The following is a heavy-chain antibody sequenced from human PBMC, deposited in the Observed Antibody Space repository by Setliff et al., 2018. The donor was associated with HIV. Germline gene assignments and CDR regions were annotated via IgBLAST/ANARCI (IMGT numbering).Heavy chain of an antibody. J-gene: IGHJ4*02. CDR1: GPTINIHY. V-gene: IGHV4-59*11. Sequence: SETLSLTCTVSGPTINIHYWSWIRQSPGKAFEWIGYIYSTGSTNYNPSLQSRVTISMVASRNQFSLKVTSVTAADTAVYYCAKGAGFYGDYTFDHWGQGRQVTVSS. CDR3: AKGAGFYGDYTFDH. D-gene: IGHD4-17*01. CDR2: IYSTGST.